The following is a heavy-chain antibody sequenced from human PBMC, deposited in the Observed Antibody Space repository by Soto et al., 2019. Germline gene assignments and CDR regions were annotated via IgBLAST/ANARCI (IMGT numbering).Heavy chain of an antibody. Sequence: QVQLVQSGAEVKKPGSSVKVSCKASGGTFSSYAISWVRQAPGQGLEWMGGIIPIFGTANYAQKFQGRVTITADKSTSTAYMELSSLRSEDTAVYYCARGGYCSSTSCYRSYYYGMDVWGQGTTVTVSS. D-gene: IGHD2-2*02. CDR2: IIPIFGTA. CDR1: GGTFSSYA. J-gene: IGHJ6*02. V-gene: IGHV1-69*06. CDR3: ARGGYCSSTSCYRSYYYGMDV.